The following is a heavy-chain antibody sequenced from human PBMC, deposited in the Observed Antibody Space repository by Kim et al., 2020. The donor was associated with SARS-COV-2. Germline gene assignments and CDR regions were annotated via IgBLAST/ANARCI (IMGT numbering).Heavy chain of an antibody. J-gene: IGHJ5*02. V-gene: IGHV4-59*08. CDR3: ARRYNWGSSHFDP. D-gene: IGHD1-20*01. CDR1: GGSISSYY. Sequence: SETLSLTCTVSGGSISSYYWSWIRQPPGKGLEWIGYIYYSGSTNYNPSLKSRGTISVDTSKNQFSLKLSSVTAADTAVYYCARRYNWGSSHFDPWGQGTLVTVSS. CDR2: IYYSGST.